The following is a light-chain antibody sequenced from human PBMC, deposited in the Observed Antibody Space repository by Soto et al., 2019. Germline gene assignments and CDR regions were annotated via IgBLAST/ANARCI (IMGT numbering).Light chain of an antibody. Sequence: QSVLTQPASVSGSPGQSITISCTGTRSDVGGYNYVSWYQQHPGKAPKLMIYEVSNRPSGVSNRFSGSKSGNTASLTISGLQAEDEADYYCSSYTTSSTGYVFGTGTKVTVL. CDR2: EVS. J-gene: IGLJ1*01. CDR1: RSDVGGYNY. V-gene: IGLV2-14*01. CDR3: SSYTTSSTGYV.